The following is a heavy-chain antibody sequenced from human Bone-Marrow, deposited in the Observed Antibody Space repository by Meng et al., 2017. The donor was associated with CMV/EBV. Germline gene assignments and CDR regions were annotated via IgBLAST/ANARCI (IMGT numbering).Heavy chain of an antibody. CDR3: ARAMVRGVQRYFDY. CDR1: GGSISSSY. Sequence: VPLQEPGPGLLTAWAPLSLTCTAYGGSISSSYWSWIRQPAGKGLEWIGRIYTSGSTNYNPSLKSRVTMSVDTSKNQFSLKLSSVTAADTAVYYCARAMVRGVQRYFDYWGQGTLVTVSS. J-gene: IGHJ4*02. CDR2: IYTSGST. V-gene: IGHV4-4*07. D-gene: IGHD3-10*01.